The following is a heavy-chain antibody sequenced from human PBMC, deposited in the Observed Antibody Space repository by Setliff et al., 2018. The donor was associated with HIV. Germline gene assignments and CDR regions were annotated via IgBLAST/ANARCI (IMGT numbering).Heavy chain of an antibody. CDR3: ARGVRDHREYYYYMDV. D-gene: IGHD3-10*01. V-gene: IGHV1-8*01. J-gene: IGHJ6*03. Sequence: GASVKVSCKASGYLFASYDINWLRRPSGQGIEWLGRMSPNSGNTGYAQKFQGRVTMTRNTSIRPAYMELSSLRSEDTAVYYCARGVRDHREYYYYMDVWGKGTTVTVSS. CDR2: MSPNSGNT. CDR1: GYLFASYD.